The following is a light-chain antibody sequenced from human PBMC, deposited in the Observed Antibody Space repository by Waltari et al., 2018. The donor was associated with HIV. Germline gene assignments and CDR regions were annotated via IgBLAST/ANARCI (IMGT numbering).Light chain of an antibody. Sequence: DIQMTQSPPSLTASIGDRVTITCRASQNIGSYLNWYQLRPGQAPSVLIYVSTNLQTGVPSRFSGRGSGTEFALTITDLQPEDFVLYFCQQSYYKPRTFGQGTK. J-gene: IGKJ1*01. CDR1: QNIGSY. CDR2: VST. CDR3: QQSYYKPRT. V-gene: IGKV1-39*01.